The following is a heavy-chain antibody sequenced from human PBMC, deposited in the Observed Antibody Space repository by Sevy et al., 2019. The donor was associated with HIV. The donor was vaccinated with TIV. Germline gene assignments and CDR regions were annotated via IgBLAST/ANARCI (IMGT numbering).Heavy chain of an antibody. V-gene: IGHV3-23*01. CDR1: GFTFSSYA. CDR2: ISGSGGST. J-gene: IGHJ6*02. CDR3: AKALGSPPGGNPYYYGMDV. D-gene: IGHD2-15*01. Sequence: GGSLRLSCAASGFTFSSYAMSWVRQAPGKGLEWVSAISGSGGSTYYADSVKGRFTISRDNSKNTLYLQMNSLRAEDTAVYYCAKALGSPPGGNPYYYGMDVWGQGTTVTVSS.